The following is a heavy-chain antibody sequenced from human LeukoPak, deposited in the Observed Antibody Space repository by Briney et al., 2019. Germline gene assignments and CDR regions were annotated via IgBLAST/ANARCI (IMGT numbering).Heavy chain of an antibody. J-gene: IGHJ4*02. Sequence: PGGSLRLSCAASGFTVSSYYMNWVRQAPGKGLEWVSVFYSGGSTYYADSVKGRFTISRDSSKNTLYLQMNSLRAEDTAVYYCARSILQRGYSYGFVEYFDYWGQGTLVTVSS. CDR1: GFTVSSYY. CDR3: ARSILQRGYSYGFVEYFDY. D-gene: IGHD5-18*01. V-gene: IGHV3-53*01. CDR2: FYSGGST.